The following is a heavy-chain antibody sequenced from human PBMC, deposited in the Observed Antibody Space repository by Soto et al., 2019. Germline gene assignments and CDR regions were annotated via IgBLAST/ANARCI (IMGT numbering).Heavy chain of an antibody. J-gene: IGHJ4*02. V-gene: IGHV4-39*01. Sequence: SETLSLTCTVSNASILTSIYYWAWIRQPPGKGLEWIGTVYYTGTTYYNPSLQSRVTISIDTSKNQFSLNLRSVTAADTAVYYCARNWNLALVPAAYFDSWGQGTKVTVS. CDR1: NASILTSIYY. D-gene: IGHD2-2*01. CDR3: ARNWNLALVPAAYFDS. CDR2: VYYTGTT.